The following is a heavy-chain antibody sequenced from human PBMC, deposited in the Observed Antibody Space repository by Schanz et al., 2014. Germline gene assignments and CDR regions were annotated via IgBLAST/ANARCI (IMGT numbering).Heavy chain of an antibody. Sequence: QVQLVESGGGVVQPGRSLRLSCAASGFTFSAYGRHWVRQAPGKGLEWVAVIWYDGNNKYYADSVKGRFTISRDNSKNTLYLQMNSLRAEDTALYYCAKSGPDGWGNYQLDYWGQGTLVTVSS. J-gene: IGHJ4*02. V-gene: IGHV3-33*06. CDR3: AKSGPDGWGNYQLDY. CDR1: GFTFSAYG. CDR2: IWYDGNNK. D-gene: IGHD3-10*01.